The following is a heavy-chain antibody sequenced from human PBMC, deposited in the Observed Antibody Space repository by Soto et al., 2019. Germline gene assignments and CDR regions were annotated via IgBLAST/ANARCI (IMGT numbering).Heavy chain of an antibody. D-gene: IGHD3-22*01. J-gene: IGHJ4*02. CDR2: INHSGST. Sequence: QVQLQQWGAELLKPSETLSLTCAVYGGSFSGYYWSWIRQPPGKGLEWIGEINHSGSTNYNPSLKSRVTISVDTSKNQFSLKLSSVTAADTAVYYCARVGDFYDSSGYYYFDYWGQGTLVTVSS. V-gene: IGHV4-34*01. CDR3: ARVGDFYDSSGYYYFDY. CDR1: GGSFSGYY.